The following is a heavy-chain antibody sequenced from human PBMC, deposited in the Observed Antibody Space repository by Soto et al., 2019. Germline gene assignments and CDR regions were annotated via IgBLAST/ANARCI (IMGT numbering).Heavy chain of an antibody. V-gene: IGHV5-51*01. Sequence: PGESLKISCKGSGYSFTSYWIGWVRQMPGKGLEWMGIIYPGDSDTRYSPPFQGQVTISADRSISTAYLQWSSLKASDTAMYYCARHPKGDYDVMDVWGRGTTVTVSS. CDR1: GYSFTSYW. CDR3: ARHPKGDYDVMDV. CDR2: IYPGDSDT. J-gene: IGHJ6*02.